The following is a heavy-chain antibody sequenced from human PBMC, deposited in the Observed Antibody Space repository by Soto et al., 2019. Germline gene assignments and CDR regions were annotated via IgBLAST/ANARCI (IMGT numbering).Heavy chain of an antibody. CDR2: INHSGST. V-gene: IGHV4-34*01. J-gene: IGHJ3*02. CDR3: ARVGYSSSWYRQGAFDI. CDR1: GGSFSGYY. D-gene: IGHD6-13*01. Sequence: QVQLQQWGAGLLKPSETLSLTCAVYGGSFSGYYWSWIRQPPRKGLEWIGEINHSGSTNYNPSLKSRVTISVDTSKNQFSLKLTSVTAADTAVYYCARVGYSSSWYRQGAFDIWGQGTMVTVSS.